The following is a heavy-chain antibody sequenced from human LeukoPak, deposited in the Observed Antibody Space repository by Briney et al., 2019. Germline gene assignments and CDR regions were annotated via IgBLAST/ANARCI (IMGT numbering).Heavy chain of an antibody. V-gene: IGHV4-30-4*01. CDR3: ARGGNDYVWGSYRKNWFDP. Sequence: PSETLSLTCTVSGGSISSGDYYWSWIRQPPGKGLEWIGYIYYSGSTYYNPSLKSRVTISVDTSKNQFSLKLSSVTAADTAVYYCARGGNDYVWGSYRKNWFDPWGQGTLVTVSS. CDR2: IYYSGST. J-gene: IGHJ5*02. CDR1: GGSISSGDYY. D-gene: IGHD3-16*02.